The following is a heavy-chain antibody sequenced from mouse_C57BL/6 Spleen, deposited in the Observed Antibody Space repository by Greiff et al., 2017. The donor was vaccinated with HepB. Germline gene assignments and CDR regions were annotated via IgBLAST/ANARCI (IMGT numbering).Heavy chain of an antibody. V-gene: IGHV1-80*01. D-gene: IGHD1-1*01. CDR1: GYAFSSYW. Sequence: QVQLQQSGAELVKPGASVKISCKASGYAFSSYWMNWVKQRPGKGLEWIGQIYPGDGDTNYNGKFKGKATLTADKSSSTAYMQLSSLTSEDSAGYYCAKAGDIYYYGSSYEMDYWGQGTSVTVSS. J-gene: IGHJ4*01. CDR3: AKAGDIYYYGSSYEMDY. CDR2: IYPGDGDT.